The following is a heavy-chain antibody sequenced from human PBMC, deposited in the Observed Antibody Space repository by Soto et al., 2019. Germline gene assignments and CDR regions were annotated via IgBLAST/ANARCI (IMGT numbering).Heavy chain of an antibody. CDR2: INPSGGST. Sequence: ASVKVSCKASGYTFINYYIHWVRQAPGQGLEWMGVINPSGGSTSYAQKFQGRVTMTRDTSTSTVYMELSSLRSEVTAVYYCARQALLWFGDPDGDWFDPWGQGALVTVSS. CDR3: ARQALLWFGDPDGDWFDP. D-gene: IGHD3-10*01. J-gene: IGHJ5*02. CDR1: GYTFINYY. V-gene: IGHV1-46*01.